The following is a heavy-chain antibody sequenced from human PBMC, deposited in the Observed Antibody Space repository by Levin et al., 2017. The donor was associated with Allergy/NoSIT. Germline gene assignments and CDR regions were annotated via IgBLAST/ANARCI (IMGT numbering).Heavy chain of an antibody. D-gene: IGHD5/OR15-5a*01. CDR3: VRLPTSVIDY. J-gene: IGHJ4*02. CDR2: IYYSGST. V-gene: IGHV4-39*01. CDR1: GGSISSSSYY. Sequence: SETLSLTCTVSGGSISSSSYYWGWIRQPPGKGLEWIGSIYYSGSTYYNPSLKSRVTISVDTSKNQFSLKLSSVTAADTAVYYCVRLPTSVIDYWGQGTLVTVSS.